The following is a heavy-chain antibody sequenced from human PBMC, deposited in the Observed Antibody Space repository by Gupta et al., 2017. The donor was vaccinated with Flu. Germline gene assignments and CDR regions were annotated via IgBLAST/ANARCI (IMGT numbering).Heavy chain of an antibody. Sequence: EVQLVESGGGLVQPGGSLRLSCAASGFTFSSYWMSWVGQAPGKGLEWVANIKQDGSEKYYVDSVKGRSTISKDNAKNSLYLQMNSLRAEDTAVYHCARDFGGGDYWGQGTLVTVSS. D-gene: IGHD3-10*01. CDR2: IKQDGSEK. CDR3: ARDFGGGDY. J-gene: IGHJ4*02. V-gene: IGHV3-7*01. CDR1: GFTFSSYW.